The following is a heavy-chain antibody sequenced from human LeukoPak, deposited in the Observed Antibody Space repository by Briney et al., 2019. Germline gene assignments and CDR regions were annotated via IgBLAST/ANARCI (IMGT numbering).Heavy chain of an antibody. V-gene: IGHV1-2*02. J-gene: IGHJ5*02. CDR3: AREQLSGSFRIFGH. CDR1: GYTFTGYY. CDR2: TDPHSDGS. Sequence: GASVKVSCKAFGYTFTGYYMHWVRQAPGQGLEWMGWTDPHSDGSQYAQKFQGRVTMTRDTSIRIVYMELSRLRSDDTAVYYCAREQLSGSFRIFGHWGQGTLVTVSS. D-gene: IGHD1-26*01.